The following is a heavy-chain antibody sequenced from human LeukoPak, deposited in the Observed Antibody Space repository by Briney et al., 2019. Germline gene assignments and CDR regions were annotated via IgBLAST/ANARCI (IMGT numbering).Heavy chain of an antibody. D-gene: IGHD1-1*01. CDR3: ARNKRLGWERADTTFDY. J-gene: IGHJ4*02. CDR1: GGSISSYY. Sequence: SGTLSLTCTVSGGSISSYYWSWIRQPPGKGLEWIGYIYYSGSTNYNPSLKSRVTISVDTSKNQFSLKLSSVTAADTAVYYCARNKRLGWERADTTFDYWGQGALVTVSS. V-gene: IGHV4-59*01. CDR2: IYYSGST.